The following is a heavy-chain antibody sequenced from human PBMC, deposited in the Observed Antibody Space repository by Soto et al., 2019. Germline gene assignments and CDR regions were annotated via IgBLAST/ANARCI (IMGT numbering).Heavy chain of an antibody. J-gene: IGHJ3*02. CDR1: RGTYGSTA. Sequence: GVPVEVPCKSPRGTYGSTAIIWVRQAPGQGREWMGGIIPIFGTANYAQKFQGRVTITADKSTSTAYMELSSLRSEDTAVYYCARGWELDPDAFDIWGQGTMVNVAS. CDR3: ARGWELDPDAFDI. D-gene: IGHD1-26*01. CDR2: IIPIFGTA. V-gene: IGHV1-69*06.